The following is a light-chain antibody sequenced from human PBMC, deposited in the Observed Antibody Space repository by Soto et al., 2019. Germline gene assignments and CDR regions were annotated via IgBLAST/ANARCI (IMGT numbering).Light chain of an antibody. CDR2: DAS. CDR1: QSINNW. V-gene: IGKV1-5*01. CDR3: QQYKSYSRM. Sequence: DIPMAQAPSTLSASIGDRVTITCRASQSINNWLAWYQQKPGKAPKLLIYDASSLESGVPSRFSGSGSGTEFTLTISSLQPEDFATYYCQQYKSYSRMFGQGTKVDIK. J-gene: IGKJ1*01.